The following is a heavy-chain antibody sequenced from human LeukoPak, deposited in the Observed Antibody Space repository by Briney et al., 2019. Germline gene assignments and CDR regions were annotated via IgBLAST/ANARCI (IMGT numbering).Heavy chain of an antibody. D-gene: IGHD5-24*01. V-gene: IGHV3-53*05. CDR2: IYSGGST. Sequence: GGSLRLSCATSGFTFSSYAMHWGRQAPGKGLEWVSVIYSGGSTYYADSVKGRFTISRDNSKNTLYLQMNSLRAEDTAVYYCARGSLWLQLDYWGQGTLVTVSS. CDR3: ARGSLWLQLDY. CDR1: GFTFSSYA. J-gene: IGHJ4*02.